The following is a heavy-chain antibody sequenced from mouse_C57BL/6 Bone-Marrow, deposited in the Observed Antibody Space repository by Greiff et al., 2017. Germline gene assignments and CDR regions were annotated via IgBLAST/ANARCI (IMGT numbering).Heavy chain of an antibody. CDR2: IRNKANGYTT. D-gene: IGHD1-1*01. CDR1: GFTFTDYY. V-gene: IGHV7-3*01. Sequence: EVMLVESGGGLVQPGGSLSLSCAASGFTFTDYYMSWVRQPPGKALEWLGFIRNKANGYTTEYSASVKGRFTISRANSQSILYLQMNALRAEDSATYYCARYGRLLRGDFFDYWGQGTTLTVSS. J-gene: IGHJ2*01. CDR3: ARYGRLLRGDFFDY.